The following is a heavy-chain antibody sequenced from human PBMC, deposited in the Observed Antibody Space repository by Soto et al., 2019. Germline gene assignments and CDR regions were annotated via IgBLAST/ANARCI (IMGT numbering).Heavy chain of an antibody. J-gene: IGHJ4*02. D-gene: IGHD2-2*02. Sequence: GESLKISCQGSGYSFTSYWIGWVRQMPGKGLEWMGIIYPGDSDTRYSPSFQGQVTISADKSISTAYLQWSSLKASDTAMYYCARLRNDIVVVPAAIRGGRWYFDYWGQGTLVTVSS. CDR3: ARLRNDIVVVPAAIRGGRWYFDY. V-gene: IGHV5-51*01. CDR1: GYSFTSYW. CDR2: IYPGDSDT.